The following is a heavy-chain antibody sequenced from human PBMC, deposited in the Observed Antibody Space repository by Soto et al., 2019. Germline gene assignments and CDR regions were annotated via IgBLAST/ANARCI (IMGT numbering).Heavy chain of an antibody. CDR3: AKEGIAVARHYGMDF. CDR2: ISGSGGST. D-gene: IGHD6-19*01. CDR1: RFTFAGYV. J-gene: IGHJ6*02. V-gene: IGHV3-23*01. Sequence: EVQLLESGGGLVQPGGSLRLSCAASRFTFAGYVMSWVRQAPGKGLEWVSAISGSGGSTYYADSVKGRFTISRDNSKNTLYMQMSRLRAWDTAVYYCAKEGIAVARHYGMDFWGQGSTVTVSS.